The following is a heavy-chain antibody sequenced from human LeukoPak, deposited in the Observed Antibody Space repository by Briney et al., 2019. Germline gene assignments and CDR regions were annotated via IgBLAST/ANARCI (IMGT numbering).Heavy chain of an antibody. CDR3: ARENDYGDD. CDR1: GYTFTSYV. Sequence: GALVKVSCKASGYTFTSYVISWVRQAPGHGLEWMGWISAYNGNTNYAQKLQGRVTMTTDTSTSTAYMELRSLRSEDAAVYYCARENDYGDDWGQGTLVTVSS. V-gene: IGHV1-18*01. J-gene: IGHJ4*02. CDR2: ISAYNGNT.